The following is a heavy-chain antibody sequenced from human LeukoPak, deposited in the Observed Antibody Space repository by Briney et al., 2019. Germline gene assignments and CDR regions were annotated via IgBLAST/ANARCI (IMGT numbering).Heavy chain of an antibody. Sequence: SETLSLTCTVSGGSISSYYWSWIRQPPGKGLEWIGYIYNDGSTNYSPSLGSRVAISVDTTKNQVSLKLTSLTAADTAVYYCAGDRYSSIWSYYWGQGTLVTVSS. CDR1: GGSISSYY. CDR2: IYNDGST. CDR3: AGDRYSSIWSYY. D-gene: IGHD6-13*01. J-gene: IGHJ4*02. V-gene: IGHV4-59*03.